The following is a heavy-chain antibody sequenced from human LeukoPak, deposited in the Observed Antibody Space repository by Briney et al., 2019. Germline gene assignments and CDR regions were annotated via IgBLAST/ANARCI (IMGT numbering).Heavy chain of an antibody. CDR2: INHSGST. CDR3: ASLGYCSSTSCRRWNYYYYMDV. Sequence: PSETLSLTCAVYGGSFSGYYWSWIRQPPGKGLEWIGEINHSGSTNYNPSLKSRVTISVDTSKNQFSLKLSSVTAADTAVYYCASLGYCSSTSCRRWNYYYYMDVWGKGTTVTVSS. D-gene: IGHD2-2*01. J-gene: IGHJ6*03. V-gene: IGHV4-34*01. CDR1: GGSFSGYY.